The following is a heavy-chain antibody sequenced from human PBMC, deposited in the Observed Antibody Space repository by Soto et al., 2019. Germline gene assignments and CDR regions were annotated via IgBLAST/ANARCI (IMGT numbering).Heavy chain of an antibody. D-gene: IGHD4-17*01. CDR1: GGSISSGGYY. Sequence: QVQLQESGPGLVKPSQTLSLTCTVSGGSISSGGYYWSWIRQHPGKVLEGIGYIYYSWSTYYNPSLKSRVTISVDTSKNQFSLKLRSVTAADTAVYYCARGTPFRLGDYVDYWGQGTLVTVSS. J-gene: IGHJ4*02. CDR2: IYYSWST. CDR3: ARGTPFRLGDYVDY. V-gene: IGHV4-31*03.